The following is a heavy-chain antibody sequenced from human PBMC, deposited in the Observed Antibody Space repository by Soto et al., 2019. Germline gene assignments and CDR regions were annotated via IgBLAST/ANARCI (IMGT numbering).Heavy chain of an antibody. CDR1: GGTFSSYA. CDR3: ARDVTGSSGWLRRDYCYGMDV. D-gene: IGHD6-19*01. J-gene: IGHJ6*02. CDR2: IIPIFGTA. V-gene: IGHV1-69*12. Sequence: QVQLVQSGAEVKKPGSSVKVSCKASGGTFSSYAISWVRQAPGQGLEWMGGIIPIFGTANYAQKFQGRVTITADEATSTAYMELSSLRSEDTAVYYCARDVTGSSGWLRRDYCYGMDVWGQGTTVTVSS.